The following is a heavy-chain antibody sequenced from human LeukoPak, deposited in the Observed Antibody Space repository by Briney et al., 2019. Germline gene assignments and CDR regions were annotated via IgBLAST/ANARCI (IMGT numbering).Heavy chain of an antibody. J-gene: IGHJ6*02. CDR2: IYPGDSDT. CDR1: GYSFTSYW. V-gene: IGHV5-51*01. CDR3: ARLRTSYCSSTSCWGSYYGMDV. Sequence: GESLKISCKGSGYSFTSYWIGWVRQMPGKGLEWMGIIYPGDSDTRYSPSFQGQVTISADKSISTAYLQWSSLKASDTAMYYCARLRTSYCSSTSCWGSYYGMDVWGQGTTVTVSS. D-gene: IGHD2-2*01.